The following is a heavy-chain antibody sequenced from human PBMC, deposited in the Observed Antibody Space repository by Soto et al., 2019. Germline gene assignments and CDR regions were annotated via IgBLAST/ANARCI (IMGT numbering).Heavy chain of an antibody. V-gene: IGHV4-31*03. CDR3: ARDGAGAYGLGWFDP. CDR2: IYHSGST. Sequence: QVQLQESGPRLVKPSQTLSLTCTVSGDSISRGGYYWNWLRQHPRKGLEWIGYIYHSGSTIYNPSLKSRVTISVDTSKNRSSMEWRNVTAADTAIYYCARDGAGAYGLGWFDPWGQGILVTVSS. D-gene: IGHD2-21*01. CDR1: GDSISRGGYY. J-gene: IGHJ5*02.